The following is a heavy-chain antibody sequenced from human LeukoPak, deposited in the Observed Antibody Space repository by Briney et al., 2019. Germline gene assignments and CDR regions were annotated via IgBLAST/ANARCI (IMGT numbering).Heavy chain of an antibody. Sequence: GTSLRLSCAASGFTFSTYGMHWVRQAPGKGLEWVALITYDGYYKYYSDSVKGRFTISSDTSKNTLSLQMNSLRAEDTAVYYCARDVVEGVYGMDVWGQGTTVTVSS. CDR3: ARDVVEGVYGMDV. CDR2: ITYDGYYK. D-gene: IGHD2-15*01. J-gene: IGHJ6*02. CDR1: GFTFSTYG. V-gene: IGHV3-30*03.